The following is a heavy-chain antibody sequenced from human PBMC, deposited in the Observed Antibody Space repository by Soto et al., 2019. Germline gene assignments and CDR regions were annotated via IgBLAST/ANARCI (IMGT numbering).Heavy chain of an antibody. V-gene: IGHV3-21*01. CDR2: IISGSVYT. CDR3: ARYDAFKAFDL. D-gene: IGHD1-1*01. CDR1: GVTFNSYS. Sequence: EALKLSCAAAGVTFNSYSVNWVRQAPGKGLEWVASIISGSVYTDFADSVKGRFTISRDDVTNAVSLQMDSLRVEDTGIYYCARYDAFKAFDLWGKGTMVTVS. J-gene: IGHJ3*01.